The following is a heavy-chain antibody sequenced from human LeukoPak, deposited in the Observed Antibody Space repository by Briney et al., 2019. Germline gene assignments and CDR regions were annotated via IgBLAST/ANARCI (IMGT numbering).Heavy chain of an antibody. D-gene: IGHD4-17*01. V-gene: IGHV1-18*01. CDR2: ISAYNGNT. CDR1: GDTLTELS. Sequence: ASVKVSCKVSGDTLTELSTHWVRQAPGQGLEWMGWISAYNGNTNYAQKLQGRVTMTTDTSTSTAYMELRSLRSDDTAVYYCARGDYGDSFDYWGQGTLVTVSS. CDR3: ARGDYGDSFDY. J-gene: IGHJ4*02.